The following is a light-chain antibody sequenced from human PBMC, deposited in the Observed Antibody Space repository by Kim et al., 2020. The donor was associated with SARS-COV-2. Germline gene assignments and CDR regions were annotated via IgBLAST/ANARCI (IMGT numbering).Light chain of an antibody. CDR3: QQYGAT. CDR1: QSVSSSD. Sequence: LSLSPGDRATLSCRASQSVSSSDLAWYQHKPGQAPRLLIHGASSRATGIPDRFSGSGSGSDFTLTISRLEPEDFAVYYCQQYGATFGGGTKVDIK. V-gene: IGKV3-20*01. J-gene: IGKJ4*01. CDR2: GAS.